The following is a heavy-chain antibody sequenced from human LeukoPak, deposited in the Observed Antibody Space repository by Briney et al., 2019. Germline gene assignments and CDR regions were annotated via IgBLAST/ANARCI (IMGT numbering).Heavy chain of an antibody. D-gene: IGHD1-26*01. CDR1: GGTFSSYA. Sequence: SVKVSCKASGGTFSSYAISWVRQAPGQGLEWMGRIIPILGIANYAQKFQGRVTITADKSTSTAYMELSSLRSEDTAVYYCAREKQSRWLGAHFDYWGQGILVTVSS. CDR3: AREKQSRWLGAHFDY. J-gene: IGHJ4*02. CDR2: IIPILGIA. V-gene: IGHV1-69*04.